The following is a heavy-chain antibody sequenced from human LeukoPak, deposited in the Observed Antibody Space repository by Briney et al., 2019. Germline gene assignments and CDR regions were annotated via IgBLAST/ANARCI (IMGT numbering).Heavy chain of an antibody. CDR3: AKVPWPLMNILTGRRAYYFDY. D-gene: IGHD3-9*01. CDR1: GFTFSSYA. V-gene: IGHV3-23*01. Sequence: GGSLRLSCAASGFTFSSYAMSWVRQAPGKGLEWVSAISGSGGSTYYADSAKGRFTISRDNSKNTLYLQMNSLRAEDTAVYYCAKVPWPLMNILTGRRAYYFDYWGQGTLVTVSS. CDR2: ISGSGGST. J-gene: IGHJ4*02.